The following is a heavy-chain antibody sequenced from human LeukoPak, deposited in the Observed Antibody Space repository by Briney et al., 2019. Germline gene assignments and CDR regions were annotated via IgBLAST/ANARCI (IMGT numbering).Heavy chain of an antibody. Sequence: GGSLRLSCAASGFSLSAYWMSWVRQAPGKGLEWVAHIKKDGSEKYYVDSVRGRFTISRDNAKNALYLQMNGLRVEDTAVYYCVRDHYFGSGSYYDWFDPWGQGTLVTVSS. J-gene: IGHJ5*02. D-gene: IGHD3-10*01. CDR3: VRDHYFGSGSYYDWFDP. CDR2: IKKDGSEK. V-gene: IGHV3-7*01. CDR1: GFSLSAYW.